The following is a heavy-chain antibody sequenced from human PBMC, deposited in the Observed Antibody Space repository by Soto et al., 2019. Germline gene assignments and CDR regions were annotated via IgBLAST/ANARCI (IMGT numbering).Heavy chain of an antibody. CDR1: GGTFSTNT. CDR3: ARQFDSDTSGYYYAY. D-gene: IGHD3-22*01. V-gene: IGHV1-69*01. Sequence: QVQLVQSGAEVKKPGSSVKVSRKASGGTFSTNTISWVRQAPGQGLEWMGGIMPIFGSANYAQKFQGRVTITADEYTRTVYMELSRLRSEDTAVYYCARQFDSDTSGYYYAYWGQGTLVTVSS. CDR2: IMPIFGSA. J-gene: IGHJ4*02.